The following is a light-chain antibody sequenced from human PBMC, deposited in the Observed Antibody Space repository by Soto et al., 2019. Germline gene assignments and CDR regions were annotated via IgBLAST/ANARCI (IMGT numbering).Light chain of an antibody. Sequence: QSALTQPRSVSGSPGQSVTISCTVTGSDVGAYDFVSWYQQHPGKAPELMIYDVSKRPSGVPDRFSGSKSGNTASLTISGLQADDEADYYCCSYAVTYILVFGGGTQLTVL. CDR3: CSYAVTYILV. J-gene: IGLJ2*01. CDR1: GSDVGAYDF. CDR2: DVS. V-gene: IGLV2-11*01.